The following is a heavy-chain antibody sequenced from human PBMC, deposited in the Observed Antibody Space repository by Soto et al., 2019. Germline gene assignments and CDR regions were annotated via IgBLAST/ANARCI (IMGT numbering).Heavy chain of an antibody. J-gene: IGHJ6*02. Sequence: QVHLVESGGGVVQPARSLRLSCAASGFTFSDYGMHWVRQAPGKGLEWVAVLDNDGRNRYYADSVTGRFTISRDNSKSTLGLQMNSLRVEDTAVYYCARDKGHYYGSGRSAMDVWGQGTTVIVSS. CDR2: LDNDGRNR. D-gene: IGHD3-10*01. CDR3: ARDKGHYYGSGRSAMDV. V-gene: IGHV3-33*01. CDR1: GFTFSDYG.